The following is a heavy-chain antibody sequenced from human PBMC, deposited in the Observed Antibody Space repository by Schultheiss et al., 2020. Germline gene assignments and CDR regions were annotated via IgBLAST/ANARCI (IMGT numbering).Heavy chain of an antibody. D-gene: IGHD7-27*01. V-gene: IGHV3-30*03. CDR3: ARGGQLGIDYFDY. J-gene: IGHJ4*02. Sequence: GGSLRLSCAASGFTFNNYGIHWVRQAPGKGLEWVAVISFDGSNKFYADSVKGRFTISRDNSKNTLYLQMNSLRAEDTAVYYCARGGQLGIDYFDYWGQGTLVTVS. CDR1: GFTFNNYG. CDR2: ISFDGSNK.